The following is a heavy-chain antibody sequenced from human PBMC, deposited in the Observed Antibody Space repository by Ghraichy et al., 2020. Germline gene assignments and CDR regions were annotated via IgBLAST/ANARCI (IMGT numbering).Heavy chain of an antibody. J-gene: IGHJ2*01. D-gene: IGHD1-26*01. V-gene: IGHV3-23*01. CDR2: ISGSGGSI. Sequence: GGSLRLSCAVSGLTFSNFAMAWVRQAPGKGLEWVSTISGSGGSIWYADSGKGRFIISRDNSRSTFYLKMNSLRAEDTAVYYCAKGKGSGSYVNWSFNIWGGGTPVTVSP. CDR1: GLTFSNFA. CDR3: AKGKGSGSYVNWSFNI.